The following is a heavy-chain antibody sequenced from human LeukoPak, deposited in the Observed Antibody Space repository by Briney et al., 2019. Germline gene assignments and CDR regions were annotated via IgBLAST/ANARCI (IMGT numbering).Heavy chain of an antibody. CDR3: AKDESRKLLWFGELSGYFDY. D-gene: IGHD3-10*01. V-gene: IGHV3-9*01. CDR2: ISWNSGSI. J-gene: IGHJ4*02. Sequence: GGSLRLSCAASGFTFDDYAMHWVRQAPGKGLEWVSGISWNSGSIGYADSVKGRFTISRDNAKNSLYLQMNSLRAEDTALYYCAKDESRKLLWFGELSGYFDYWGQGTLVTVSS. CDR1: GFTFDDYA.